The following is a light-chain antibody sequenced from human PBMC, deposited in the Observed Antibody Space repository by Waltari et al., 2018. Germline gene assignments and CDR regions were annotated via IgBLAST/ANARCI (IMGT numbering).Light chain of an antibody. V-gene: IGLV2-14*01. CDR2: DVS. J-gene: IGLJ2*01. CDR1: SSDVGGYNY. CDR3: SSYTSSSTPVV. Sequence: QSALTQPASVSGSPGQSITIPCTGTSSDVGGYNYVSWYQQPPGKAPKLMIYDVSKRPSGVSNRFSGSKSGNTASLTISGLQAEDEADYYCSSYTSSSTPVVFGGGTKLTVL.